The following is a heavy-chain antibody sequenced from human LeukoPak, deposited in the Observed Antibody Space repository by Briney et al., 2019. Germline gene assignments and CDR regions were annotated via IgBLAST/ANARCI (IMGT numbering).Heavy chain of an antibody. V-gene: IGHV1-3*01. D-gene: IGHD2-2*01. J-gene: IGHJ6*02. CDR3: ARWGQLIPAGYYYGMDV. Sequence: GASVKVSCKASGYTFTSYAMHWVRQAPGQRLEWMGWINAGNGNTKYSQKFQGRVTITRDTSASTAYMELSSLRSEDTAVYYCARWGQLIPAGYYYGMDVWGQGTTVTVCS. CDR1: GYTFTSYA. CDR2: INAGNGNT.